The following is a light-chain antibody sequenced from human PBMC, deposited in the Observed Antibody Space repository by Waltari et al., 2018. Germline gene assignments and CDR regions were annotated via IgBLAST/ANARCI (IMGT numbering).Light chain of an antibody. CDR2: DVS. CDR3: SSYTSSSTVV. Sequence: QSALTQPASVSGSPGQSITISCTGTSSDVGGYNYVSWYQQHPASAPKLIIYDVSNRPSGVSNRFSGSKSGNTASLTISGLQAEDEADYYCSSYTSSSTVVFGGGTKLTVL. J-gene: IGLJ2*01. CDR1: SSDVGGYNY. V-gene: IGLV2-14*03.